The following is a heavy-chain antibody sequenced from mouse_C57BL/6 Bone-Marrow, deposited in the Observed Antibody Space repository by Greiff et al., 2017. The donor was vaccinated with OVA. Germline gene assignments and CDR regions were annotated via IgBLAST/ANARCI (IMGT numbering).Heavy chain of an antibody. CDR1: GISITTGNYR. Sequence: EVKLMESGPGLVKPSQTVFLTCTVTGISITTGNYRWSWIRQFPGNKLEWIGYIYYSGTITYNPSLTSRTTITRDTPKNQFFLEMNSLTAEDTATYYCARGYDGPYYYAMDYWGQGTSVTVSS. J-gene: IGHJ4*01. D-gene: IGHD2-3*01. CDR3: ARGYDGPYYYAMDY. V-gene: IGHV3-5*01. CDR2: IYYSGTI.